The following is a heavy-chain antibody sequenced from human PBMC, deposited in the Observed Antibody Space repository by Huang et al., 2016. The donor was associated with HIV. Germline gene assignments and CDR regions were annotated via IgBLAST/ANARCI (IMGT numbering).Heavy chain of an antibody. CDR3: ARDTTTVAGLDF. J-gene: IGHJ4*02. CDR2: ISFDGRNK. D-gene: IGHD6-19*01. V-gene: IGHV3-30*14. Sequence: SVSGFTFRDHPMHWVRQAPGKGLEWVAVISFDGRNKFYADFVRCRFTISRDNSKNILYLQLNSLTPADTSIYYCARDTTTVAGLDFWGQGALVTVSS. CDR1: GFTFRDHP.